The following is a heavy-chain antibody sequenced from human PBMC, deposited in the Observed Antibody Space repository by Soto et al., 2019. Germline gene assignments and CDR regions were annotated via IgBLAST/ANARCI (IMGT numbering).Heavy chain of an antibody. Sequence: GGSLRLSCAASGFTFSSYAMSWVRQAPGKGLEWVSAISGSGGSTYYAGTVKGRFTSYRDNSKNMLYLLMNSLRAEDTAVYYCAKDFPLLRFLEWLSTTDYWGQGTLVTVSS. D-gene: IGHD3-3*01. J-gene: IGHJ4*02. CDR2: ISGSGGST. CDR1: GFTFSSYA. V-gene: IGHV3-23*01. CDR3: AKDFPLLRFLEWLSTTDY.